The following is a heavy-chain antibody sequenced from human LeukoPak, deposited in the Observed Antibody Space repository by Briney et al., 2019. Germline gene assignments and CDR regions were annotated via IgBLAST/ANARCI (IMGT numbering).Heavy chain of an antibody. D-gene: IGHD3-22*01. Sequence: GGSLRLSCAASGFTFFSYTMNWVRQAPGKGLEWVSSISSSSSYIYYADSVKGRFTISRDNAKNSLYLQMNSLRAEDTAVYYCASGRSSGKDYWGQGTLVTVSS. CDR2: ISSSSSYI. V-gene: IGHV3-21*01. J-gene: IGHJ4*02. CDR1: GFTFFSYT. CDR3: ASGRSSGKDY.